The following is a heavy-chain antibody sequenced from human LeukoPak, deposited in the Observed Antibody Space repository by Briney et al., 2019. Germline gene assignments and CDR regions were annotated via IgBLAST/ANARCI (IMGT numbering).Heavy chain of an antibody. V-gene: IGHV5-51*01. J-gene: IGHJ4*02. CDR3: ARPSHSWNFYDYFDY. CDR1: GYSFSSHW. CDR2: IYPDDSDT. Sequence: GESLKISCKGSGYSFSSHWIGWVRQMPGKGLEWMGVIYPDDSDTRYSPSFQGQVTISADKSISTAYLQWSSLKASDTAMYYCARPSHSWNFYDYFDYWGQGTLVTVSS. D-gene: IGHD1-7*01.